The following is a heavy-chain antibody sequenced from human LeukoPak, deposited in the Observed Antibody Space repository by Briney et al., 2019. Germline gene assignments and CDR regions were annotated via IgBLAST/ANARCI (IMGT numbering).Heavy chain of an antibody. CDR2: ISVSGGSE. J-gene: IGHJ4*02. Sequence: GGSLRLSCVVSRLTFNSNAMYWVRQAPGKGLEWVSGISVSGGSEYYADSVKGRFSVSRDNSKHTVYLQMNSLRAEDTAVYFCASHAHDYDSSGYFDSWGQGALVTVSP. CDR3: ASHAHDYDSSGYFDS. CDR1: RLTFNSNA. V-gene: IGHV3-23*01. D-gene: IGHD3-22*01.